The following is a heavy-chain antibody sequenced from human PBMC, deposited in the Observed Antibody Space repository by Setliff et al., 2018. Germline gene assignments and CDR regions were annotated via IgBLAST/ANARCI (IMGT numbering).Heavy chain of an antibody. J-gene: IGHJ4*02. Sequence: SETLSLTCTVSGGSINSSTYNSRSYYWGWIRQPPGKGLEWIGRIYYSGNNYYNASLKSRLTISVDTSKNQFSLKLRPVTAADTAVYYCAGTGTYRYFDYWGQGILVTVSS. CDR3: AGTGTYRYFDY. CDR1: GGSINSSTYNSRSYY. V-gene: IGHV4-39*01. D-gene: IGHD1-1*01. CDR2: IYYSGNN.